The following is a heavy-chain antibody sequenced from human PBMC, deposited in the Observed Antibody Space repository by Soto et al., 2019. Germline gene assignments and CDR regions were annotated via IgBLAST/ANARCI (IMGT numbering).Heavy chain of an antibody. V-gene: IGHV1-69*06. J-gene: IGHJ4*02. CDR1: VGTFSSDA. CDR3: ATGRPYSSGSFDY. CDR2: IIPIFGTA. Sequence: SVKVSCKASVGTFSSDAIGWVRQAPGQGLEWMGGIIPIFGTANYAQKFQGRVTITADKSTSTAYMELSSLRSEDTAVYYWATGRPYSSGSFDYWGQGTLVTVSS. D-gene: IGHD6-19*01.